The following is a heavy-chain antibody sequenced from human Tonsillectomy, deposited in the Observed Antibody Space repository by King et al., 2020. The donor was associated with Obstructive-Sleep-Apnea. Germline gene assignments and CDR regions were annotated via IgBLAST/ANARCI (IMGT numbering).Heavy chain of an antibody. D-gene: IGHD6-6*01. CDR2: IYYIGSN. Sequence: QLQESGPGLVKPSETLSLTFTFSGGSISSYYWSWIRQPPGKGLEWMGYIYYIGSNNYNHSLTSRVTISVDTSKKQFSLKLNSVTAADTAVYYCASARYYYYGMDVWGQGTTVTVSS. J-gene: IGHJ6*02. V-gene: IGHV4-59*08. CDR3: ASARYYYYGMDV. CDR1: GGSISSYY.